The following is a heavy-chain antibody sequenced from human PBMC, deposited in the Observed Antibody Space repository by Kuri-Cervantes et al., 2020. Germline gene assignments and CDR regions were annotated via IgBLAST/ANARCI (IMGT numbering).Heavy chain of an antibody. Sequence: GGSLRLSCAASGFTVSSNYMSWVRQAPGKGLEWVSAISSTGGSTYYADSVEGRFTISRDNPKNTLFLQINSLGAEDTAVYYCAKVSKIQLWLRSPFDYWGQGTLVTVSS. D-gene: IGHD5-18*01. CDR2: ISSTGGST. V-gene: IGHV3-23*01. J-gene: IGHJ4*02. CDR3: AKVSKIQLWLRSPFDY. CDR1: GFTVSSNY.